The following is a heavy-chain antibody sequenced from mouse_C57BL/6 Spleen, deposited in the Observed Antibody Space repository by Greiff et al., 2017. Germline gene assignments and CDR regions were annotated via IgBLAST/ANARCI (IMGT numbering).Heavy chain of an antibody. V-gene: IGHV1-64*01. D-gene: IGHD2-1*01. CDR1: GYTFTSYW. Sequence: QVQLQQPGAELVKPGASVKLSCKASGYTFTSYWMHWVKLRPGQGLEWIGMIHPNSGSTNYNEKFKSKATLTVDKSSSTAYMQLSSLTSEDSAVYYCARSYGNYFDYWGQGTTLTVSS. J-gene: IGHJ2*01. CDR3: ARSYGNYFDY. CDR2: IHPNSGST.